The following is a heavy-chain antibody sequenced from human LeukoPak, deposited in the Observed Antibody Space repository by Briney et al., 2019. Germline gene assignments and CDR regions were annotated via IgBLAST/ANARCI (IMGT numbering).Heavy chain of an antibody. CDR1: GGSISSSSYY. D-gene: IGHD4-17*01. J-gene: IGHJ4*02. Sequence: SETLSLTCTVSGGSISSSSYYWGWIRQPPGKGLEWIGSIYYSGSTYYNPSLKSRVTISVDTSKNQFSLKLSSVTAADTAVYYCARGYGDYGYWGQGTLVTVSS. CDR3: ARGYGDYGY. V-gene: IGHV4-39*01. CDR2: IYYSGST.